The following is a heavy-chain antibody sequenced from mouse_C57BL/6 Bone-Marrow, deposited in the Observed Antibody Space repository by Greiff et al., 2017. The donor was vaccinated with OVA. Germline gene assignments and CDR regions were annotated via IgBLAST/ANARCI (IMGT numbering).Heavy chain of an antibody. Sequence: QVQLKQPGAELVKPGASVKLSCKASGYTFTSYWMHWVKQRPGRGLEWIGRIDPNSGGTKYNEKFKSKATLTVDKPSRTAYMQLSSLTSEDSAVYYCASSPYDGLFCYGGQGTLVTVSA. J-gene: IGHJ3*02. CDR1: GYTFTSYW. CDR3: ASSPYDGLFCY. V-gene: IGHV1-72*01. CDR2: IDPNSGGT. D-gene: IGHD2-3*01.